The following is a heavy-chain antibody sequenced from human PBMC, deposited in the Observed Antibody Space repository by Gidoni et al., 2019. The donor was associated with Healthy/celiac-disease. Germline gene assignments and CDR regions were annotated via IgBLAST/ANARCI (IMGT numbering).Heavy chain of an antibody. CDR1: GGSISSSSYY. Sequence: QLQLQESGPGLVKPSETLSLTCTVSGGSISSSSYYWGWIRQPPGKGLEWIGSIYYSGSTYYNPSLKSRVTISVDTSKNQFSLKLSSVTAADTAVYYCARDDSGWYLMDAFDIWGQGTMVTVSS. D-gene: IGHD6-19*01. J-gene: IGHJ3*02. V-gene: IGHV4-39*02. CDR2: IYYSGST. CDR3: ARDDSGWYLMDAFDI.